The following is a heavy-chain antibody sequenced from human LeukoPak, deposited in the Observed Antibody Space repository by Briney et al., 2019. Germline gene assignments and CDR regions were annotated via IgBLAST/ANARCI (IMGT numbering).Heavy chain of an antibody. J-gene: IGHJ4*02. CDR1: AFTFSYYT. V-gene: IGHV3-48*01. Sequence: PGGPLRLPCAASAFTFSYYTMNWVRQAPGKGLEWLSYISSTSSTIYYADSVKGRFTISRDNSKNSLYLQMNSLRAEDTAVYYCAKGQSVHEYCGQGALVTVSP. CDR2: ISSTSSTI. CDR3: AKGQSVHEY.